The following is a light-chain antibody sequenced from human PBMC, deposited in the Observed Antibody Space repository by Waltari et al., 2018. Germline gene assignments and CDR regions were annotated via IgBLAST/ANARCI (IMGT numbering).Light chain of an antibody. CDR1: SSDVGDYKY. CDR2: DVT. J-gene: IGLJ1*01. V-gene: IGLV2-14*03. CDR3: SSYTTRSTRV. Sequence: QSALTQPASVSGSPGQSITISCTATSSDVGDYKYVPWYQQHPGKVPKLLIYDVTNRPSGIVYRFSGSKSGYTASLTISGLQAEDEADYYCSSYTTRSTRVFGTGTKVTVL.